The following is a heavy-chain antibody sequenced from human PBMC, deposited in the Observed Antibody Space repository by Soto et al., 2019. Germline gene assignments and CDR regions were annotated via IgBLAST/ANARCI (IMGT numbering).Heavy chain of an antibody. V-gene: IGHV4-4*02. CDR3: SRPEPFTAAGPH. D-gene: IGHD6-13*01. J-gene: IGHJ4*02. CDR2: IHHSGVT. Sequence: TSETLSLTCAVSGYSITSSYWSWLRQPPGKGLEWIADIHHSGVTNYNPSLKSRVIISLDRSKNQFSLQLNSMTAADTAVYYCSRPEPFTAAGPHWGQGTLVTVSS. CDR1: GYSITSSYW.